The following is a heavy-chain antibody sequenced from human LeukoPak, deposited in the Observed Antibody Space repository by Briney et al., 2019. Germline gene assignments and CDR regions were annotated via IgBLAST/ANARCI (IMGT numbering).Heavy chain of an antibody. CDR2: IKHDGSEK. Sequence: GGSLRLSCAASGFTLSRYWMSWVRQAPGKGLEWVANIKHDGSEKYYVDSVKGRFSISRDNAKNSLYLQMNSLRAEDTAVYYCARDRGETYDFWSGSPPNWFDPWGQGTLVTVSS. V-gene: IGHV3-7*01. CDR3: ARDRGETYDFWSGSPPNWFDP. J-gene: IGHJ5*02. CDR1: GFTLSRYW. D-gene: IGHD3-3*01.